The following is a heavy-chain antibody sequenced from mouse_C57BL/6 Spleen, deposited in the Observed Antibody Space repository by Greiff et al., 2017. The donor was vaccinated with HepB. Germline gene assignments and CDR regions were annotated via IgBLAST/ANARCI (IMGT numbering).Heavy chain of an antibody. CDR3: AKETAQAPYAMDY. CDR2: IYPRSGNT. J-gene: IGHJ4*01. CDR1: GYTFTSYG. V-gene: IGHV1-81*01. Sequence: QVQLQQSGAELARPGASVMLSCKASGYTFTSYGIIWVKPRTGLGLEWFGEIYPRSGNTYYNEKFKGKATLTADKSSSTAYMELRSLTSEDSAVYFCAKETAQAPYAMDYWGQGTSVTVSS. D-gene: IGHD3-2*02.